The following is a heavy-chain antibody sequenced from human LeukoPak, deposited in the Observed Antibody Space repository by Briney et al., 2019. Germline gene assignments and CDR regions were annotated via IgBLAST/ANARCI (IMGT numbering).Heavy chain of an antibody. CDR2: IHPSGSA. D-gene: IGHD6-25*01. J-gene: IGHJ4*02. CDR1: GGSISSYY. Sequence: SETLSLTCTISGGSISSYYWSWIRQPPGKGPEWIGCIHPSGSAYYNPSLTSRVAMSVDTSMNQFSLKLSSVTAADTAVYYCARGRDEHKAGYWGQGALVTVSS. CDR3: ARGRDEHKAGY. V-gene: IGHV4-59*01.